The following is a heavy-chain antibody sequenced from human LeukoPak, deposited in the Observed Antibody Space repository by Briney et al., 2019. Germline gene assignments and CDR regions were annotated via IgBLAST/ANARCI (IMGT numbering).Heavy chain of an antibody. CDR2: IIPIFGTA. D-gene: IGHD3-22*01. CDR3: TTHSSNYYDTSGYPFY. Sequence: ASVKVSCKASGGTFSSYAISWVRQAPGQGLEWMGGIIPIFGTANYAQKFQGRVTITADEPTSTAYMELSSLRSEDTAVYYCTTHSSNYYDTSGYPFYWGQGTLVTVSS. J-gene: IGHJ4*02. CDR1: GGTFSSYA. V-gene: IGHV1-69*13.